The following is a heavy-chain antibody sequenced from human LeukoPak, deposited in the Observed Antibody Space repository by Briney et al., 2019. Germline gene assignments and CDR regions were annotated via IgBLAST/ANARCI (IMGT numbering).Heavy chain of an antibody. V-gene: IGHV3-23*01. CDR1: GFTFSSYA. Sequence: GGSLRLSCAASGFTFSSYAMSWVRQAPGRGLEWVSAISGSGGSTYYADSVKGRFTISRDNSKNTLYLQMNSLRAEDTAVYYCAKGGLRFLEWLLLGHFDYWGQGTLVTVSS. CDR3: AKGGLRFLEWLLLGHFDY. J-gene: IGHJ4*02. D-gene: IGHD3-3*01. CDR2: ISGSGGST.